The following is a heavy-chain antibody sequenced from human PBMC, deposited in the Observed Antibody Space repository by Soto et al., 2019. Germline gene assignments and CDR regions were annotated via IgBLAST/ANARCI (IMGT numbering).Heavy chain of an antibody. V-gene: IGHV3-9*01. J-gene: IGHJ4*02. D-gene: IGHD6-6*01. CDR3: AKEMGWDCSSPHFDY. Sequence: EVQLVESGGVLVQPGRSLRLSCAASGFTFDNYAMHWVRQAPGKGLEWVSGISWNSDTINYADSVKGRFTISRDNAKNSLYLQMNSLTAEYTALYYCAKEMGWDCSSPHFDYWGQGTLVTVSS. CDR2: ISWNSDTI. CDR1: GFTFDNYA.